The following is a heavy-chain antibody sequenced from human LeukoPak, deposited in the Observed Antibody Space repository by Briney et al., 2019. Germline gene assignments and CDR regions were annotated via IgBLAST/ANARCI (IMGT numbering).Heavy chain of an antibody. CDR3: ARDRGFWSGYYKGGFDY. D-gene: IGHD3-3*01. Sequence: SETLSLTCTVSGGSISSYYWSWIRQPPGKGLEWIGYIYYSGSTNYNPSLKSRVTISVDTSKNQFSLKLSSVTAADTAVYYCARDRGFWSGYYKGGFDYWGQGTLVTVSS. CDR1: GGSISSYY. V-gene: IGHV4-59*12. CDR2: IYYSGST. J-gene: IGHJ4*02.